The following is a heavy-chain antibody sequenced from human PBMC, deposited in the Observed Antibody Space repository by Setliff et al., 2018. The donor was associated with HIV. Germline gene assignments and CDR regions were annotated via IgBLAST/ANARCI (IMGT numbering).Heavy chain of an antibody. CDR3: ARGEALQNTVTTYFQH. D-gene: IGHD4-17*01. V-gene: IGHV1-69*10. Sequence: ASVKVSCKVSGGTFNSFTFTWVRQAPGQGLEWMGGIIPILGITHRAQNFQGRVTISADGSTNTAYMELSGLRSEDTAIYYCARGEALQNTVTTYFQHWGQGTPVTVSS. J-gene: IGHJ1*01. CDR2: IIPILGIT. CDR1: GGTFNSFT.